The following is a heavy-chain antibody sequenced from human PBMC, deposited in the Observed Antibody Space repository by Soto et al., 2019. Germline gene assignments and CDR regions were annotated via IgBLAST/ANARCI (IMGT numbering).Heavy chain of an antibody. CDR3: AIDSGAVDGTGWFDP. J-gene: IGHJ5*02. D-gene: IGHD6-19*01. CDR1: GFTFDDYA. V-gene: IGHV3-9*01. CDR2: ISWNSGSI. Sequence: EVQLVESGGGLVQPGRSLRLSCAASGFTFDDYAMHWVRQAPGKGLEWVAGISWNSGSIGYADSVKGRFTISRDNAKNSLYLQMNSMRAEDTALYYCAIDSGAVDGTGWFDPWGQGSLVTVSS.